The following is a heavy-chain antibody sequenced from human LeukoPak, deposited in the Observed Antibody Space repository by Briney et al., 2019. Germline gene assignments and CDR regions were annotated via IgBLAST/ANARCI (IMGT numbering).Heavy chain of an antibody. V-gene: IGHV1-8*03. Sequence: ASVKVSCKASGYTFTSYDINWVRQATGQGLEWMGWMNPNSGNTGYAQKFQGRVTITRNTSISTAYMELSSLRSEDTAVHYCTRDNRVNTMVRGLGGYWGQGTLVTVSS. D-gene: IGHD3-10*01. CDR3: TRDNRVNTMVRGLGGY. CDR1: GYTFTSYD. J-gene: IGHJ4*02. CDR2: MNPNSGNT.